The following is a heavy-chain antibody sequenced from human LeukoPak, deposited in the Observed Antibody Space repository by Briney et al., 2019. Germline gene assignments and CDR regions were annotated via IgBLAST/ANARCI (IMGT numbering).Heavy chain of an antibody. D-gene: IGHD3-3*01. J-gene: IGHJ5*02. CDR1: GFTFSSYA. V-gene: IGHV3-30*04. CDR2: ISYDGSNK. CDR3: ASFLRRFWSGYPNWFDP. Sequence: GGSLRLSCAASGFTFSSYAMHWVRQAPGKGLEWVAVISYDGSNKYYADSVKGRLTISRDNSKNTLYLQMNSLRAEDTAVYYCASFLRRFWSGYPNWFDPWGQGTLVTVSS.